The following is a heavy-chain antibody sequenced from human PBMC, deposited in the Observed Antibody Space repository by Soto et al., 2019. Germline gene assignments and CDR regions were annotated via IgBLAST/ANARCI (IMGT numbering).Heavy chain of an antibody. Sequence: QVQLQQWGAGLLKPSETLSLTCAVFGGSFSTYYWSWIRQPPGKGLEWIGEINPSGGTNYNPSLNRPVTISRDTSKKPFSLQLNSVTAADTALYYCARTPAVRGGRSFDYWGQGTLVTVSS. CDR1: GGSFSTYY. CDR3: ARTPAVRGGRSFDY. CDR2: INPSGGT. D-gene: IGHD3-10*01. V-gene: IGHV4-34*01. J-gene: IGHJ4*02.